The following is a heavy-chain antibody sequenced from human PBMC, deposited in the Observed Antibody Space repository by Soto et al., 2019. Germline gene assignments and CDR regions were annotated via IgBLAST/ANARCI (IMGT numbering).Heavy chain of an antibody. CDR3: AKGAMVATTATVVDY. Sequence: EVQLLESGGDLVQPGGSLRLSCVASGFTFSNHAMSWVRQAPGKGLEWVSAIYGDGLRTYYTDSVKGRFTISRDISKSTLYLQMNSLRSEDTALYYCAKGAMVATTATVVDYWGQGTLVTVSS. D-gene: IGHD5-12*01. V-gene: IGHV3-23*01. J-gene: IGHJ4*02. CDR1: GFTFSNHA. CDR2: IYGDGLRT.